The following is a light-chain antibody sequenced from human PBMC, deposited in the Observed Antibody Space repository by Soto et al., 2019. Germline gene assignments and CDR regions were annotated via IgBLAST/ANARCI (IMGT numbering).Light chain of an antibody. CDR1: QSISSW. V-gene: IGKV1-5*03. J-gene: IGKJ2*01. CDR3: QQYNSYSYT. CDR2: KAS. Sequence: DIQMTQSPSTLSASVGDRVTITCRASQSISSWLAWYQQKPGKAPKLLIYKASSLESGVPSRFGGSGSGTEFTLTISSLQPDDFATYYCQQYNSYSYTFGQGTKPEIK.